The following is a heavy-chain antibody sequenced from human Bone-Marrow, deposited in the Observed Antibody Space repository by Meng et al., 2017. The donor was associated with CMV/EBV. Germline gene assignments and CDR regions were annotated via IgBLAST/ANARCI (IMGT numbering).Heavy chain of an antibody. Sequence: GESLKISCAASGFTFSSYGMHWVRQAPGKGLEWVAFIRYDGSNKSYADSVKGRFTISRDNSKNTLYLQMNSLRAEDTAVYYCATVDYDFWSGYYLENYYYGMDVWGQGTTVTVSS. D-gene: IGHD3-3*01. CDR1: GFTFSSYG. CDR3: ATVDYDFWSGYYLENYYYGMDV. J-gene: IGHJ6*02. CDR2: IRYDGSNK. V-gene: IGHV3-30*02.